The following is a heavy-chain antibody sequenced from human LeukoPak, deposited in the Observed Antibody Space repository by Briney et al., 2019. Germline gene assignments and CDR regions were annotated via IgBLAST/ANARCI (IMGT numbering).Heavy chain of an antibody. Sequence: GGSLRLSCAASGFTFSSYAMHWVRQAPGKGLEWVAVMSYDGSNKYYADSVKGRFTISRDNSKNTLYLQMNSLRAEDTAVYYCASGPGIAVAGMAFDIWGQGTMVTVSS. CDR2: MSYDGSNK. CDR3: ASGPGIAVAGMAFDI. CDR1: GFTFSSYA. V-gene: IGHV3-30*04. D-gene: IGHD6-19*01. J-gene: IGHJ3*02.